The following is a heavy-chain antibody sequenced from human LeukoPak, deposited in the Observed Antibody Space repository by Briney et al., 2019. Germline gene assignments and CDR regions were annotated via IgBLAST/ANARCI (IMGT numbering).Heavy chain of an antibody. Sequence: PSETLSLTCTVSGGSISSYYWSWIRQPPGKGLEWIGYIYYIGCTNYNPSLKSRVTISVDTSQNQFSLKLSSVTAADTAVYYCARGYYDSSGYSDWYFDLWGRGTLVTVSS. CDR1: GGSISSYY. V-gene: IGHV4-59*01. CDR3: ARGYYDSSGYSDWYFDL. J-gene: IGHJ2*01. CDR2: IYYIGCT. D-gene: IGHD3-22*01.